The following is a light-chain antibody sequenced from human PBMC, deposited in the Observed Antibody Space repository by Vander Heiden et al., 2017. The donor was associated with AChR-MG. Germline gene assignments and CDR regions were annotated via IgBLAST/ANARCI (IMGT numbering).Light chain of an antibody. Sequence: DIQMTQSPSTLSASVGDRVTITCRASQRISSWLAWYQQKPGKAPKLLIYKASSLESGVPSRFSGSGSGTEFTLTISSLQPDDFATYYCQQYNTYSVWTFGQGTKVEIK. CDR1: QRISSW. J-gene: IGKJ1*01. V-gene: IGKV1-5*03. CDR3: QQYNTYSVWT. CDR2: KAS.